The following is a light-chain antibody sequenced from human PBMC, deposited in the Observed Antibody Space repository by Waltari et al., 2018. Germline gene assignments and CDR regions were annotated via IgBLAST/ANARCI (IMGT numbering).Light chain of an antibody. J-gene: IGKJ1*01. V-gene: IGKV1-5*03. Sequence: DIQMTQSPSTLSASVGDRVTITCRASQSISSWLAWYQQKPGKAPKLLIYKASSLESGVPSRFSGSGSGTEFTLTISSLQPDDFATYYCQQYNSQRTFGQGTKVGIK. CDR2: KAS. CDR3: QQYNSQRT. CDR1: QSISSW.